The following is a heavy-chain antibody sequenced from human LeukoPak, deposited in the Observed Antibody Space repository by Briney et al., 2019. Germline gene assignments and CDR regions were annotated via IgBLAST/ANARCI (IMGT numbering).Heavy chain of an antibody. Sequence: PGGSLRLSCAASGFTFSSYAMHWVRQAPGKGLEWVAVISYDGSNKYYADSVKGRFTISRDNSKNTLYLQMNSLRAEDTAVYYCARDRVVRGVIRLYGMDVWGQGTTVTVSS. V-gene: IGHV3-30-3*01. D-gene: IGHD3-10*01. J-gene: IGHJ6*02. CDR3: ARDRVVRGVIRLYGMDV. CDR1: GFTFSSYA. CDR2: ISYDGSNK.